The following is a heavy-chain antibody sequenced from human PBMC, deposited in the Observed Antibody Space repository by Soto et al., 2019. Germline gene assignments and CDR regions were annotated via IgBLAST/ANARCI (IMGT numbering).Heavy chain of an antibody. V-gene: IGHV4-59*01. CDR2: IYYSGST. D-gene: IGHD3-3*01. CDR1: GGSISSYY. Sequence: PSETLSLTCTVSGGSISSYYWSWIRQPPGKGLEWIGYIYYSGSTNYNPSLKSRVTISVDTSKNQFSLKLSSVTAADTAVYYCARGIPDFWSGYYLGYWGQGTLVTVSS. CDR3: ARGIPDFWSGYYLGY. J-gene: IGHJ4*02.